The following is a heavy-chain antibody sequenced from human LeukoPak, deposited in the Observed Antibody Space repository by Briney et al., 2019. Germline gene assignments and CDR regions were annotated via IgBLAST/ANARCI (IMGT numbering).Heavy chain of an antibody. CDR3: ARSGSSLRYYFDY. CDR1: GFRFNTYW. V-gene: IGHV3-7*01. Sequence: GGSLRLSCAASGFRFNTYWMSWVRQAPGKGLEWVADIKEDGSKNYYVDSMKGRFTISRDNAKNSLYLQMNSLRAEDTAVYYCARSGSSLRYYFDYWGQGTLVTVSS. J-gene: IGHJ4*02. D-gene: IGHD1-26*01. CDR2: IKEDGSKN.